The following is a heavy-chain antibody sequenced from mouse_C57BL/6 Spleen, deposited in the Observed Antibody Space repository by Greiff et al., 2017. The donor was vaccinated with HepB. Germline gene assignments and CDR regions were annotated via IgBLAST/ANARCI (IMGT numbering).Heavy chain of an antibody. CDR1: GYTFTSYW. J-gene: IGHJ3*01. CDR2: IVPNSGGT. D-gene: IGHD1-1*02. V-gene: IGHV1-72*01. CDR3: ASGVSLAWFAD. Sequence: QVQLQQPGAELVKPGASVKLSCTASGYTFTSYWMQWVKQQPGGGLEWIGRIVPNSGGTKYNEKFKSKVTLTVDKPTSPSYMQLSALTSEDSAVYYCASGVSLAWFADWGTGTMVTVSA.